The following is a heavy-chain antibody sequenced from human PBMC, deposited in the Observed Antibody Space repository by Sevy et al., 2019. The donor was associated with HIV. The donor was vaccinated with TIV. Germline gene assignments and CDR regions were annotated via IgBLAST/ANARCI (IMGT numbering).Heavy chain of an antibody. D-gene: IGHD1-1*01. Sequence: GGSLRLSCAASGFTFSSYAMSWVRQAPGKGLEWVSAISGSGGSTYYADSVKGRFTISRDNSKNTLYLQMNSLRAEDTAVYYCVTGTGTTDIWDYWGQGTLVTVSS. J-gene: IGHJ4*02. CDR3: VTGTGTTDIWDY. V-gene: IGHV3-23*01. CDR2: ISGSGGST. CDR1: GFTFSSYA.